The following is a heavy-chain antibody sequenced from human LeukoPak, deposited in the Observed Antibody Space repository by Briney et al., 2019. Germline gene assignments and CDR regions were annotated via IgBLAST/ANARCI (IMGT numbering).Heavy chain of an antibody. CDR2: IIPIFGTA. CDR1: GGTFSSYA. D-gene: IGHD3-22*01. Sequence: ASVKVSCKASGGTFSSYAISWVRQAPGQGLEWMGGIIPIFGTANYAQKFQGRVTITADESTSTAYMELSSLRAEDTAVYYCARDPRITMIVVEYYFDYWGQGTLVTVSS. J-gene: IGHJ4*02. CDR3: ARDPRITMIVVEYYFDY. V-gene: IGHV1-69*13.